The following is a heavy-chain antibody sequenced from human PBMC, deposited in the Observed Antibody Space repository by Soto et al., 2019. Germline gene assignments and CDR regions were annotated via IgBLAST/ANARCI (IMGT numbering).Heavy chain of an antibody. Sequence: QLQLQESGPGLVKPSETLSLTCTVSGGSISSSSYYWGWIRQPPGKGLEWIGSIYYSGSTYYNPSLKSRVTISVDTSKNQFSLKLSSVTAADTAVYYCARISGIAVAGGPVGWGQGTLVTVSS. CDR2: IYYSGST. J-gene: IGHJ4*02. CDR1: GGSISSSSYY. V-gene: IGHV4-39*01. D-gene: IGHD6-19*01. CDR3: ARISGIAVAGGPVG.